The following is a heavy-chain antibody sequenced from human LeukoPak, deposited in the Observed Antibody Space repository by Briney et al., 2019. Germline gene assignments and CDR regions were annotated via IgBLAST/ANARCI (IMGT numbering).Heavy chain of an antibody. V-gene: IGHV3-7*01. CDR2: IKTDGSEK. CDR1: GFIFSSSW. CDR3: ARDPFDSGDRYYGAFDL. J-gene: IGHJ3*01. Sequence: GGSLRLSCAASGFIFSSSWMSWVRQAPGKGLEWVANIKTDGSEKQYVDSVKGRFAISRDNARNSLYLQMNSLRAEDTAVYYCARDPFDSGDRYYGAFDLWGQGTMVTVSS. D-gene: IGHD3-22*01.